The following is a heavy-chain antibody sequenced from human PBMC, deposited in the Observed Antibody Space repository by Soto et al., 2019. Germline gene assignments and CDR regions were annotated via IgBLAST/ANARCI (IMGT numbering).Heavy chain of an antibody. CDR1: GGSISSYY. V-gene: IGHV4-59*01. CDR3: AREGVLRFLEWPLLDYYSNWFDP. Sequence: PSETLSLTCTVSGGSISSYYWSWIRQPPGKGLEWIGYIYYSGSTNYNPSLKSRVTISVDTSKNQFSLKLSSVTAADTAVYYCAREGVLRFLEWPLLDYYSNWFDPWGQEPLVTFP. D-gene: IGHD3-3*01. CDR2: IYYSGST. J-gene: IGHJ5*02.